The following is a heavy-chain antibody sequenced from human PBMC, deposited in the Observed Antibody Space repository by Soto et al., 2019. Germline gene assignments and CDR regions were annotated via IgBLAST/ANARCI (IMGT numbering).Heavy chain of an antibody. CDR1: GFTFRNFG. Sequence: GGSLRLSCAASGFTFRNFGCHWVRQAPGKGLEWVALVWYDGTNKYYAESLKGRVSISRDNSKNTLYLEMKSLRAEDTAVYYCAREGDIEGGPPPKNYAMDVRGQGTTVTVSS. J-gene: IGHJ6*02. CDR2: VWYDGTNK. D-gene: IGHD5-12*01. CDR3: AREGDIEGGPPPKNYAMDV. V-gene: IGHV3-33*08.